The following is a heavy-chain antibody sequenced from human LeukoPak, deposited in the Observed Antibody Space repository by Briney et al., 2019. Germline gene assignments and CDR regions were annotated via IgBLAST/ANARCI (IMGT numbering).Heavy chain of an antibody. V-gene: IGHV3-23*01. CDR3: AKDPLVRGATYDY. Sequence: PGGSLRLSCAASGFTFNNYAMTWVRQAPAKGLEWVSAISGSGRSTYYADSVRGRFTISRDNSKNTLYLQMNSLRAEDTAVYYCAKDPLVRGATYDYWGQGILVTVSS. J-gene: IGHJ4*02. CDR1: GFTFNNYA. CDR2: ISGSGRST. D-gene: IGHD3-10*01.